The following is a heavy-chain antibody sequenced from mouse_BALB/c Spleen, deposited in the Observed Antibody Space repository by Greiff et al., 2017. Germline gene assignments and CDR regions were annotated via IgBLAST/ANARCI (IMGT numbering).Heavy chain of an antibody. CDR1: GFTFSSYA. CDR2: ISSGGSYT. D-gene: IGHD2-4*01. CDR3: ARGDYDYDYYAMDY. V-gene: IGHV5-9-4*01. J-gene: IGHJ4*01. Sequence: EVKLMESGGGLVKPGGSLKLSCAASGFTFSSYAMSWVRQSPEKRLEWVAEISSGGSYTYYPDTVTGRFTISRDNAKNTLYLEMSSLRSEDTAMYYCARGDYDYDYYAMDYWGQGTSVTVSS.